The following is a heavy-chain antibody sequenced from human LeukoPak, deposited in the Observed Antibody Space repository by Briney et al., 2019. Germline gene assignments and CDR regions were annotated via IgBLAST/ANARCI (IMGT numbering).Heavy chain of an antibody. V-gene: IGHV3-48*04. D-gene: IGHD3-9*01. Sequence: GGSLRLSCAASGFSFSSRNMNWVRQAPGKGLEGVSYISSSGSTIYYADSVKGRFTISRDNAKNSLYLQMNSLRAEDTAVYYCARAPRDFDWLLSVPHFDYWGQGTLVTVSS. CDR2: ISSSGSTI. CDR1: GFSFSSRN. J-gene: IGHJ4*02. CDR3: ARAPRDFDWLLSVPHFDY.